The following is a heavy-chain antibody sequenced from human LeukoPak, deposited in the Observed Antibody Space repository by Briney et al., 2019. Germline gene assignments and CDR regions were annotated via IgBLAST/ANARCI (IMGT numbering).Heavy chain of an antibody. CDR3: ARDDSGSYYYYYGMDV. CDR1: GFTFSSYW. CDR2: IDGDGRIT. Sequence: GGSLRLSCAASGFTFSSYWMHWVRQVPGQGLVWASHIDGDGRITNYGDSVKGRFTISRDNAKNILYLQMNSLRAEDTAVYYCARDDSGSYYYYYGMDVWGQGTTVTVSS. D-gene: IGHD1-26*01. J-gene: IGHJ6*02. V-gene: IGHV3-74*01.